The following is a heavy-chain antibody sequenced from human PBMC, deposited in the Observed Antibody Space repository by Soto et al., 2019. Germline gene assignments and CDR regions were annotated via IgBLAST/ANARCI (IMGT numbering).Heavy chain of an antibody. CDR3: ARGNYYGSGSYYTFDY. CDR1: GFTVSSNY. CDR2: IYSGGST. J-gene: IGHJ4*02. V-gene: IGHV3-53*01. D-gene: IGHD3-10*01. Sequence: PGGSLRLSCAASGFTVSSNYMRWVRQAPGKGLEWVSVIYSGGSTYYADSVKGRFTISRDNSKNTLYLQMNSLRAEDTAVYYCARGNYYGSGSYYTFDYWGQGTLVTVSS.